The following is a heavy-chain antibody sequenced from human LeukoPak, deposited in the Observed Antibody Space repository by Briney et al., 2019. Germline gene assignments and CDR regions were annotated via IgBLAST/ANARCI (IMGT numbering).Heavy chain of an antibody. CDR1: GGSISSYY. V-gene: IGHV4-59*08. CDR2: IYYSGST. Sequence: SETLSLTCTVSGGSISSYYWSWIRQPPGKGLEWIGYIYYSGSTNYNPSLKSRVTISVDTSKNQFPLKLSSVTAADTAVYYCARPFWSGYSYGMDVWGQGTTVTVSS. CDR3: ARPFWSGYSYGMDV. J-gene: IGHJ6*02. D-gene: IGHD3-3*01.